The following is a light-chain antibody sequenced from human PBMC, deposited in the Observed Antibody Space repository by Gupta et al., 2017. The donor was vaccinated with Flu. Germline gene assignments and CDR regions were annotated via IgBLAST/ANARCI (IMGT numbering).Light chain of an antibody. CDR3: QSVDSGGTYVV. Sequence: SFELTQPPAVAVAPGQPARITCSGDALPKQFAYWYQQSQGQAPLLLIDKDTESPLKITARLSGSSSGTKAKWTISAVQAEDEADYYCQSVDSGGTYVVFGGGSKLTVL. J-gene: IGLJ2*01. CDR1: ALPKQF. CDR2: KDT. V-gene: IGLV3-25*03.